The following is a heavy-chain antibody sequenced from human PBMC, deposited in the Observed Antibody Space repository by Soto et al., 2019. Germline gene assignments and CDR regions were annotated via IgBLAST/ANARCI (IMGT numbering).Heavy chain of an antibody. CDR2: IIPISGTP. CDR1: GGTFSMYG. Sequence: QVQLVQSGAEVKKPGSSVKVSCKASGGTFSMYGISWVRQAPGQGLEWMGGIIPISGTPNYAQKFQGRVTITADESTNTGYMELSSPRSEDTAVYYCARAAYTSMATQWFDPWGQGTLVTVSS. V-gene: IGHV1-69*01. J-gene: IGHJ5*02. D-gene: IGHD3-16*01. CDR3: ARAAYTSMATQWFDP.